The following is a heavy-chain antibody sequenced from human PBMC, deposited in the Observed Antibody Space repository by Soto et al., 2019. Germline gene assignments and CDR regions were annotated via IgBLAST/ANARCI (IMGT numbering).Heavy chain of an antibody. D-gene: IGHD3-9*01. CDR1: GYTFTSYD. V-gene: IGHV1-8*01. CDR3: ARTYYDILTGYHSIGSYYYYYYMDV. CDR2: MNPNSGNT. J-gene: IGHJ6*03. Sequence: QVQLVQSGAEVKKPGASVKVSCKASGYTFTSYDINWVRQATGHGLEWMGWMNPNSGNTGYAQKFQGRVTMTRNTYISTAYMELSSLRSEDTAVYYCARTYYDILTGYHSIGSYYYYYYMDVWGKGTTVTVSS.